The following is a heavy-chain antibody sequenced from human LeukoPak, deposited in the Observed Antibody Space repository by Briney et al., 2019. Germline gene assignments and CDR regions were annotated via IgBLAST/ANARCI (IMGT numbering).Heavy chain of an antibody. CDR3: ARGTWTSDY. CDR2: IKPDGSDK. CDR1: GFTFSSFW. V-gene: IGHV3-7*01. Sequence: PGGSLRLSCAASGFTFSSFWMSWVRQTPGKGLEWVANIKPDGSDKYYVGSVKGRFTISRDNAKNSLYLQMNSLRAEDTAAYYCARGTWTSDYWGQGTLVSVSS. J-gene: IGHJ4*02. D-gene: IGHD3/OR15-3a*01.